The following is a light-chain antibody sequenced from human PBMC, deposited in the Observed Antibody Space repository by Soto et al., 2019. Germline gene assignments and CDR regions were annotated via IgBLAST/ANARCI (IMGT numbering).Light chain of an antibody. V-gene: IGKV1-33*01. CDR3: QQYDSPPIT. Sequence: DIQMTQSPSSLSASVGDRVTITCQASQSISNHLNWYQQKPGKAPKLLIYNTSSLDTGVPSRFSGSGSGTDFTLTISSLQPEDFATYYCQQYDSPPITFGQGTRLEIK. CDR2: NTS. J-gene: IGKJ5*01. CDR1: QSISNH.